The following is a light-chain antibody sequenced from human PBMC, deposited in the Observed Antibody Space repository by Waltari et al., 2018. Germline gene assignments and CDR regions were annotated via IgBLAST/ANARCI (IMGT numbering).Light chain of an antibody. CDR2: AAS. CDR3: QQSYSTPRMYT. Sequence: DIQMTQSPSSLSASVGDRVTITCRASQSISSYLNWYQQKPGKAPKLLIYAASSLQSGVPSRFSGSGSGTDFTLTISSLQPEDFATYYCQQSYSTPRMYTCGQGTKLEIK. J-gene: IGKJ2*01. CDR1: QSISSY. V-gene: IGKV1-39*01.